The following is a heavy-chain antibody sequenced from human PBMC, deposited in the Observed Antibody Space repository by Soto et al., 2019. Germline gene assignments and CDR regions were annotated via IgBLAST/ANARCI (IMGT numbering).Heavy chain of an antibody. D-gene: IGHD3-22*01. J-gene: IGHJ5*02. CDR1: GGSISSGDYY. Sequence: PSETLSLTCTVSGGSISSGDYYWSWIRQPPGKGLEWIGYIYYSGSTYYNPSLKSRVTISVDTSKNQFSLKLSSVTAADTAVYYCAREYYDSSGYFDPSSQGTLVTVSS. CDR2: IYYSGST. V-gene: IGHV4-30-4*01. CDR3: AREYYDSSGYFDP.